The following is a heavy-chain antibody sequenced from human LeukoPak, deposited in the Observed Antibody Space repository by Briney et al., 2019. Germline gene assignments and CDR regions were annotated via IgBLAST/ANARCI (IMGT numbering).Heavy chain of an antibody. CDR2: IGASGADT. CDR3: ARRPRDTSGYYLGAFHD. Sequence: GGSLRLSCAASGFTFTNYAMTWVRQAPGKGLEWVSVIGASGADTYYSDSVKGRFTVSRDNSQNTLFLHMSSLRAEDTAVYFCARRPRDTSGYYLGAFHDWGQGTTVAVSS. V-gene: IGHV3-23*01. J-gene: IGHJ3*01. D-gene: IGHD3-22*01. CDR1: GFTFTNYA.